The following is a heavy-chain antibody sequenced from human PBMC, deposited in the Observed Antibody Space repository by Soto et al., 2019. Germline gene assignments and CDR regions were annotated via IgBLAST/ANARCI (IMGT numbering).Heavy chain of an antibody. CDR3: ARDQVAVAGYYYYYGMDV. D-gene: IGHD6-19*01. CDR2: INAGNGNT. CDR1: GYTFTSYA. V-gene: IGHV1-3*01. J-gene: IGHJ6*02. Sequence: ASVKVSCKASGYTFTSYAMHWVRQAPGQRLEWMGWINAGNGNTKYSQKFQGRVTITRDTSASTAYMELSSLRSEDTAVYYCARDQVAVAGYYYYYGMDVWGQGTTVTSP.